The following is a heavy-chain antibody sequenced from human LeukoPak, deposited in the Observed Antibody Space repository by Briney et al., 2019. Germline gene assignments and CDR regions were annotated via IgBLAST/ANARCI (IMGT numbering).Heavy chain of an antibody. Sequence: GGSLRLSCAASGFTFSSYWMHWVRQAPGKGLVWVSRINSDGSSTSYADSVKGRFTISRDNAKNTLYLQMNSLRAEGTAVYYCARAYSGYDNLDYWGQGTLVTVSS. V-gene: IGHV3-74*01. D-gene: IGHD5-12*01. CDR2: INSDGSST. CDR1: GFTFSSYW. J-gene: IGHJ4*02. CDR3: ARAYSGYDNLDY.